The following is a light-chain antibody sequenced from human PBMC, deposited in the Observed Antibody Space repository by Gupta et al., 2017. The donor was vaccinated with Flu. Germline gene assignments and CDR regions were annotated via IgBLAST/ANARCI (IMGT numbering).Light chain of an antibody. CDR3: NSYADTTLGVF. CDR1: SSDIGIDND. J-gene: IGLJ2*01. V-gene: IGLV2-14*03. Sequence: QPALTHTASVSGPPDHPISLSCTGRSSDIGIDNDVYWYQQHPDKAPKLIIYAVTNRPSGVSDRFSGSKSGNTASLTISGLQAEDEADYYCNSYADTTLGVFFGGGTKLTVL. CDR2: AVT.